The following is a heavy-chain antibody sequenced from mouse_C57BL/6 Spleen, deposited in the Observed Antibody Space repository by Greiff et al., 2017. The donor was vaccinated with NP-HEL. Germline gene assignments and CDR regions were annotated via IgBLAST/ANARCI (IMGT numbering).Heavy chain of an antibody. D-gene: IGHD1-1*01. Sequence: EVKLQQSGAELVKPGASVKLSCTASGFNIKDYYMHWVKQRTEQGLEWIGRIDPEDGETKYAPKFQGQATITADTSSNTAYLQLSSLTSEDTAVYYCARVITTVVEDWYFDVWGTGTTVTVSS. CDR2: IDPEDGET. V-gene: IGHV14-2*01. CDR1: GFNIKDYY. J-gene: IGHJ1*03. CDR3: ARVITTVVEDWYFDV.